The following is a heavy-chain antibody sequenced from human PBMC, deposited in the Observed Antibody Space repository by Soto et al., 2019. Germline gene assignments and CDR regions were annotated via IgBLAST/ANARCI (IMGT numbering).Heavy chain of an antibody. CDR1: GGFIGSRDW. CDR3: VKNGDYCLQS. D-gene: IGHD4-17*01. Sequence: SETLSLTCAVSGGFIGSRDWWSWVRQAPGRGLEWIGQIYIRNGGTTNNPSLQGRATISVDKSRNELYLQLASLTAADTGVYFCVKNGDYCLQSWGRGTLVTVSS. J-gene: IGHJ1*01. CDR2: IYIRNGGT. V-gene: IGHV4-4*02.